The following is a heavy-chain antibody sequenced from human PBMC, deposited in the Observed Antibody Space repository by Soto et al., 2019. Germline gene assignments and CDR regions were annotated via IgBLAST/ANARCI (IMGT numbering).Heavy chain of an antibody. J-gene: IGHJ6*02. CDR2: IYWDDDK. V-gene: IGHV2-5*02. D-gene: IGHD6-6*01. CDR1: GFSLSTSGVG. Sequence: QITLKESGPTLVKPTQTLTLTCTFSGFSLSTSGVGVGWIRQPPGKALEWLALIYWDDDKRYSPSLKSRLTITKDTSKTQVVLTMTNMDPVDTATYYCAHSTYSGSTGGYYYYGMDVWGQGTTVTVSS. CDR3: AHSTYSGSTGGYYYYGMDV.